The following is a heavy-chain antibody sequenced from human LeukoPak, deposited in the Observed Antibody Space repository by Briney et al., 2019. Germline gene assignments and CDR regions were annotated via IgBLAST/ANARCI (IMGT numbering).Heavy chain of an antibody. Sequence: PSETLSLTCTVSGGSISSGGYYWSWIRQHPGKGLEWIGYIYYSGSTYYNPSLKSRVTISVGTSKNQFSLKLSSVTAADTAVYYCAIDYGDYLDYWGQGTLVTVSS. CDR2: IYYSGST. CDR3: AIDYGDYLDY. D-gene: IGHD4-17*01. CDR1: GGSISSGGYY. J-gene: IGHJ4*02. V-gene: IGHV4-31*03.